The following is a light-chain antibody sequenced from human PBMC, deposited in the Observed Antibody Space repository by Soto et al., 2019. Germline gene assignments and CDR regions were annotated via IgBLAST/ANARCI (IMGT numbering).Light chain of an antibody. Sequence: DISMTQSLSDMAASVGHTVTITSQASQSITSYLNWYQQKPGKAPKLLIYAASSLQSGVPSRFSGSGSGTDFTLTISSLQPEDFATYYCQQSYNTPLTFGGGTKVDNK. V-gene: IGKV1-39*01. CDR2: AAS. CDR3: QQSYNTPLT. CDR1: QSITSY. J-gene: IGKJ4*01.